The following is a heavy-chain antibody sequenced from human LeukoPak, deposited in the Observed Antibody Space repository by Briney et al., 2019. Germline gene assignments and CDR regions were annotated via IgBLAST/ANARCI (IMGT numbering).Heavy chain of an antibody. Sequence: ASVKVSCKASGYTSTDYYIHWVRQATGQGLEWMGWMNPNSGNTGYAQKFQGRVTMTRNTSINTAYMELSSLRSEDTAVYFCARHSGYDIKFDYWGQGALVTVSS. D-gene: IGHD5-12*01. J-gene: IGHJ4*02. V-gene: IGHV1-8*02. CDR3: ARHSGYDIKFDY. CDR1: GYTSTDYY. CDR2: MNPNSGNT.